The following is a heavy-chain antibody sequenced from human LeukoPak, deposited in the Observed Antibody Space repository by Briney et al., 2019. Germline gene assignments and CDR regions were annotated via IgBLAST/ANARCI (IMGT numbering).Heavy chain of an antibody. CDR1: GGSISSDY. V-gene: IGHV4-59*01. D-gene: IGHD4-11*01. CDR2: IYYSGST. J-gene: IGHJ6*03. CDR3: ARAVTSGYYYYYIDV. Sequence: PSETLSLTCGVSGGSISSDYWSWIRQPPGKGLQWIGYIYYSGSTNYNPSLKSRVTISVDTSKNQFSLRLTSVTAADTAVYYCARAVTSGYYYYYIDVWGKGTTVTVSS.